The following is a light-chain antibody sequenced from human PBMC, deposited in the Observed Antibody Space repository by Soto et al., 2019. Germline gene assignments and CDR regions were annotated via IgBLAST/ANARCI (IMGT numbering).Light chain of an antibody. CDR3: QQFSSPPFFP. Sequence: DIVMTQSPDSLAVFLGERATINCKSSQSVFKGSNNKDCLAWYQQKPGQPPKLLLYWASTRESGVPDRFGGSGSGTDFTLTISSLQAEDVAIYYCQQFSSPPFFPFGQGTKVEIK. J-gene: IGKJ2*01. V-gene: IGKV4-1*01. CDR1: QSVFKGSNNKDC. CDR2: WAS.